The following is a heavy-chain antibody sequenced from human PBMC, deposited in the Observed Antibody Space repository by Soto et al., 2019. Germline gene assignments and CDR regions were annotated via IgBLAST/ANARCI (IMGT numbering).Heavy chain of an antibody. D-gene: IGHD3-16*02. CDR2: IKQDGSEK. J-gene: IGHJ4*02. CDR3: ARSPYYDYVWGSYRTSLAFDY. Sequence: PGGALRLSCAASGFTSSSYWMSWVRQAPGKGLEWVANIKQDGSEKYYVDSVKGRFTISRDNAKNSLYLQMNSLRAEDTAVYYCARSPYYDYVWGSYRTSLAFDYWGQGTLVTVSS. CDR1: GFTSSSYW. V-gene: IGHV3-7*01.